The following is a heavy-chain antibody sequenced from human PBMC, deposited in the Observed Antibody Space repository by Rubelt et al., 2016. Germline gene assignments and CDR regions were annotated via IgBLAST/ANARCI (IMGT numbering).Heavy chain of an antibody. Sequence: QVQLVQSGAEVKKPGASVKVSCKASGYTFTSYAMHWVRQAPGQRLEWMGWINAGNGNTKYSQKFQGRVTITRDTSASTAYMEPSSLRSEDTAVYYCARYYYDSSGYVYFDYWGQGTLVTVSS. V-gene: IGHV1-3*01. CDR2: INAGNGNT. CDR1: GYTFTSYA. D-gene: IGHD3-22*01. CDR3: ARYYYDSSGYVYFDY. J-gene: IGHJ4*02.